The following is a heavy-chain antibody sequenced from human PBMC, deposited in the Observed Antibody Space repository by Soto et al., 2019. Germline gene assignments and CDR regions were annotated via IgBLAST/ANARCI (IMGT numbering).Heavy chain of an antibody. CDR2: IYPGDSDT. V-gene: IGHV5-51*01. D-gene: IGHD3-10*01. Sequence: PXEXLKISCKSSGYXFTSYWLVWVRQMPGKGLEWMGIIYPGDSDTRYSPYFQGQVTISADKSISTAYLQWGSLKASDTAMYYCARLVARDDAFDIWGQGTMVTVSS. CDR1: GYXFTSYW. J-gene: IGHJ3*02. CDR3: ARLVARDDAFDI.